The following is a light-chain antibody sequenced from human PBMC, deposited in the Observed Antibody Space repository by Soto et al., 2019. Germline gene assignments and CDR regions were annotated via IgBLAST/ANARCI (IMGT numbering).Light chain of an antibody. V-gene: IGKV3-20*01. CDR1: QTVSSNF. CDR2: GAS. CDR3: QQYATSPWT. J-gene: IGKJ1*01. Sequence: EIVLTQSPGTLSLSRGERVMLSCRASQTVSSNFLALYQQKPGQAPRLLIYGASRRATGLPDRFSGSGSGTDFTLTITRLEPEDFAVYYCQQYATSPWTFGHGTKVDIK.